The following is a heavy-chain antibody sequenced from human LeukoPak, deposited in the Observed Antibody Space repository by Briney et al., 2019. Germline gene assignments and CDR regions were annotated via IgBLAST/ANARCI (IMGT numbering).Heavy chain of an antibody. J-gene: IGHJ4*02. Sequence: PSETLSLTCTVSGGSISSGGYYWSWIRQPPGKGLEWIGEINHSGSTNYNPSLKSRVTISVDTSKNQFSLKLSSVTAADTAVYYCARGGFGGYDGPVTTVTTPFDYWGQGTLVTVSS. V-gene: IGHV4-39*07. D-gene: IGHD4-17*01. CDR2: INHSGST. CDR3: ARGGFGGYDGPVTTVTTPFDY. CDR1: GGSISSGGYY.